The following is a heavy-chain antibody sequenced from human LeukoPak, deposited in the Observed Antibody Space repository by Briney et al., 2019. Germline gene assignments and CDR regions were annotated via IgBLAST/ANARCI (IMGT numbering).Heavy chain of an antibody. J-gene: IGHJ4*02. D-gene: IGHD3-10*01. CDR1: GYTFTSYG. CDR3: ARDYRWFGEPLFDY. Sequence: GASVKVSCKASGYTFTSYGISWVRQAPGQGLEWMGWISAYNGNTNYAQKLQGRVTMTTDTSTSTAYMELRSLRSDDTAVYYCARDYRWFGEPLFDYWGQGTLVTVSS. CDR2: ISAYNGNT. V-gene: IGHV1-18*01.